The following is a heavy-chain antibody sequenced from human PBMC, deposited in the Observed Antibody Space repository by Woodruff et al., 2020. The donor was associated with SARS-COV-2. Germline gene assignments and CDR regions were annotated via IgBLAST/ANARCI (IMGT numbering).Heavy chain of an antibody. V-gene: IGHV1-69*01. D-gene: IGHD3-16*01. CDR3: ARPGGDGFGNWFDP. J-gene: IGHJ5*02. CDR2: IIPIFGTA. Sequence: MGGIIPIFGTANYAQKFQGRVTITADESTSTAYMELSSLRSEDTAVYYCARPGGDGFGNWFDPWGQGTLVTVSS.